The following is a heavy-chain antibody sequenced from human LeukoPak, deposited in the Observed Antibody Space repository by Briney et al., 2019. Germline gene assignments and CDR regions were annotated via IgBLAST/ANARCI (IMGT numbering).Heavy chain of an antibody. J-gene: IGHJ4*02. D-gene: IGHD4/OR15-4a*01. CDR1: GFTFNNYA. CDR2: ISGDGVSP. V-gene: IGHV3-23*01. CDR3: ARDPGAFPYFFDC. Sequence: PGGSQRLSCAASGFTFNNYALTWVRQTPGKGLECVSAISGDGVSPYYADSVRGRFTISRDNSKNTLYLQMNSLRVEDTAVYFCARDPGAFPYFFDCWGQGTLVTVSS.